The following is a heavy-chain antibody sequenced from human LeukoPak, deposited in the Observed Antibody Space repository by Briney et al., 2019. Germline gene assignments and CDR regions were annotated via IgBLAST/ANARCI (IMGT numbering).Heavy chain of an antibody. J-gene: IGHJ4*02. D-gene: IGHD6-19*01. CDR2: IRFDGSYK. V-gene: IGHV3-30*02. Sequence: GGSLRLSCAASGFTFNSYGMHWVRQAPGKGLEWVAFIRFDGSYKDYADSVKGRFTISRDKSKNTLYLQMNSLRPEDTALYYCAKDKEQWYSSGWPDYWGQGTLVTVSS. CDR3: AKDKEQWYSSGWPDY. CDR1: GFTFNSYG.